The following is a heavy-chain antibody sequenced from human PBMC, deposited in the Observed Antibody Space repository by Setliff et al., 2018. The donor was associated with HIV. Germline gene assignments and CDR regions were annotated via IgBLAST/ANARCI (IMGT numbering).Heavy chain of an antibody. CDR1: GFTFSRYW. CDR2: INNDTTTT. D-gene: IGHD6-6*01. V-gene: IGHV3-74*01. Sequence: PGGSLRLSCAASGFTFSRYWMHWVRQAPGQGLVWVSGINNDTTTTTYADSVKGRFSISRDNAKNTLYLQMNGLRGGDTAVYYCVMFSSSSGWGQGTQVTVSS. CDR3: VMFSSSSG. J-gene: IGHJ4*02.